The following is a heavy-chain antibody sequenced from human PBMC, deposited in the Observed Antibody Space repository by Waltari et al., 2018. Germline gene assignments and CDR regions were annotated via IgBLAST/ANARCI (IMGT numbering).Heavy chain of an antibody. CDR3: ARDRWSSSSWYYFDY. CDR2: IIPIVGTA. CDR1: GGTFSSYA. D-gene: IGHD6-6*01. V-gene: IGHV1-69*05. Sequence: QVQLVQSGAEVKKPGSSVKVSCKASGGTFSSYAISWVRQAPGQGLEWMGGIIPIVGTANYAQKFQGRVTITTDESTRTAYMELSSLRSEDTAVYYCARDRWSSSSWYYFDYGGQGTLGTVSS. J-gene: IGHJ4*02.